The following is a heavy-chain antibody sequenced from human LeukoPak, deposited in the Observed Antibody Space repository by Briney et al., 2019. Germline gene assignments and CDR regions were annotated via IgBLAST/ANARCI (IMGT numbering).Heavy chain of an antibody. D-gene: IGHD4-17*01. CDR1: GGSFSGYY. V-gene: IGHV4-34*01. CDR2: INHSGST. J-gene: IGHJ3*02. CDR3: AREPVTTVTTVAAFDI. Sequence: LSETLSLTCAVYGGSFSGYYWSWIRQPPGKGLEWIGEINHSGSTNYNPSLKSRVTISVDTSKNQFSLKLSSVTAADTAVYYCAREPVTTVTTVAAFDIWGQGTMVTVSS.